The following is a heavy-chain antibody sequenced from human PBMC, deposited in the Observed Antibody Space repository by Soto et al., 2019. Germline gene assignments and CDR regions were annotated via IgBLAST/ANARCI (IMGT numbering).Heavy chain of an antibody. J-gene: IGHJ6*02. CDR3: ATSYIGPFYYYYGMDV. Sequence: SETLSLTCTVSGGSISSYYLSWIRQPPGKGLEWIGYIYYSGSTNYNPSLKSRVTISVDTSKNQFSLKLSSVTAADTAVYYCATSYIGPFYYYYGMDVWGQGTTVTVSS. V-gene: IGHV4-59*01. CDR1: GGSISSYY. CDR2: IYYSGST.